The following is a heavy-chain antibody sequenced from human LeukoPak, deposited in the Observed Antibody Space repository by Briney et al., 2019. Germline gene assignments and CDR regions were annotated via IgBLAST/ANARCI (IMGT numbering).Heavy chain of an antibody. D-gene: IGHD6-19*01. Sequence: SETLSLTRTVSGGSISSYYLSWIRQPARKGLEWIGRIYTSGSTNYNPSLKSRVTMSVDTSKNQFSLKLSSVTAADTAVYYCASYLYSSGWWEEYFDYWGQGTLVTVSS. V-gene: IGHV4-4*07. CDR1: GGSISSYY. J-gene: IGHJ4*02. CDR2: IYTSGST. CDR3: ASYLYSSGWWEEYFDY.